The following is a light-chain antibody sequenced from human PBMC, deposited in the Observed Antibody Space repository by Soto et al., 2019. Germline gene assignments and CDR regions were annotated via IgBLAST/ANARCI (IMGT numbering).Light chain of an antibody. J-gene: IGKJ1*01. CDR3: HQYGSALWT. Sequence: ESVLMQSPGTLSLYPGERATLSCMASQSVGSSYLAWYQQKPGQAPRLLIYGASSRATGIPDRFSGSGSGTDFTLTISRLEPEDFAVYYCHQYGSALWTFGQGTKVEI. CDR1: QSVGSSY. CDR2: GAS. V-gene: IGKV3-20*01.